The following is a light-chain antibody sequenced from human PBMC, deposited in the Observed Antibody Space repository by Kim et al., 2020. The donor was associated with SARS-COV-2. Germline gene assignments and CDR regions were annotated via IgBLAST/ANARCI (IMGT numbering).Light chain of an antibody. Sequence: DIQMTQSPSSLSASVGDRVTIACRASQNINNYLNWYQHKPGKAPKFLIYAASSLQSGVPSRFSGSGSGTDFTLTISNLQPEDSATYYCQQTYNTWMFGQGTKVDIK. CDR3: QQTYNTWM. CDR1: QNINNY. J-gene: IGKJ1*01. V-gene: IGKV1-39*01. CDR2: AAS.